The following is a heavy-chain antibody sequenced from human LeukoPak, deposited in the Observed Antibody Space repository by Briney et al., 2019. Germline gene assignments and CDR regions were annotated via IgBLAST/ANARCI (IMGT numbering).Heavy chain of an antibody. CDR3: ARAGVQLWQFDY. CDR2: IYYSGST. Sequence: PSETLSLTCTVSGDSISSYYWSWIRQPPGKGLEWIGYIYYSGSTNYNPSLKSRVTISVDTSKNQFSLKLSSVTAADTAVYYCARAGVQLWQFDYWGQGTLVTVSS. D-gene: IGHD5-18*01. V-gene: IGHV4-59*01. CDR1: GDSISSYY. J-gene: IGHJ4*02.